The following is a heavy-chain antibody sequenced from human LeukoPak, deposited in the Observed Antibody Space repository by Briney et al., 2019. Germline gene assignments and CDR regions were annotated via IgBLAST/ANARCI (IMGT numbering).Heavy chain of an antibody. J-gene: IGHJ4*02. Sequence: PGGSLRLSCAASGFTFSSYEMNWVRQAPGKGLEWVSYISSSGSTIYYADSVKGRFTISRDNAKNSLYLQMNSLRAEDTAVYYCARVRYDSSGYYSVYDHWGQGTLVTVSS. CDR2: ISSSGSTI. D-gene: IGHD3-22*01. V-gene: IGHV3-48*03. CDR3: ARVRYDSSGYYSVYDH. CDR1: GFTFSSYE.